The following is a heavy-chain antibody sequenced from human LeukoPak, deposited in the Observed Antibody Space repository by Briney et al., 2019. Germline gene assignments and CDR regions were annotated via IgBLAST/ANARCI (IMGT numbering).Heavy chain of an antibody. CDR2: IYYSGST. D-gene: IGHD4-23*01. CDR1: GGSISSYY. J-gene: IGHJ4*02. Sequence: SETLSLTCTVSGGSISSYYWSWIRQPPGKGLEWIGYIYYSGSTNYNPSLKSRVTISVDTSKNQFSLKLSSVTAADTAVYYCARVRVGGGNSDGLLDYWGQGTLVTVSS. CDR3: ARVRVGGGNSDGLLDY. V-gene: IGHV4-59*01.